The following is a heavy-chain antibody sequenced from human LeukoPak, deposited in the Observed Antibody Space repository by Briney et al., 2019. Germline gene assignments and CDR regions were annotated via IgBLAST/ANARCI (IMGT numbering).Heavy chain of an antibody. J-gene: IGHJ4*02. CDR3: TGHGSNSY. Sequence: GGSLRPSCVVSGFSINNNGLSWFRQAPGKGLEWVSDMSGVGNTYYAESVKGRFTISRDNFKNTFFLQMNSLGAEDTALYYATGHGSNSYWGQGALVAVSS. V-gene: IGHV3-23*01. D-gene: IGHD5-24*01. CDR1: GFSINNNG. CDR2: MSGVGNT.